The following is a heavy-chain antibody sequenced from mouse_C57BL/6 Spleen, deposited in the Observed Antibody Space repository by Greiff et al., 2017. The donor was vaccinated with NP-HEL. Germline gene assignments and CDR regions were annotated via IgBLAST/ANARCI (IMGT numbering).Heavy chain of an antibody. D-gene: IGHD4-1*01. CDR2: ISDGGSYT. Sequence: EVKLVESGGGLVKPGGSLKLSCAASGFTFSSYAMSWVRQTPEKRLEWVATISDGGSYTYYPDNVKGRFTISRDNAKNNLYLQMSHLKSEDTAMYYCARENWDWYCDVWGTGTTVTVSS. CDR1: GFTFSSYA. V-gene: IGHV5-4*01. CDR3: ARENWDWYCDV. J-gene: IGHJ1*03.